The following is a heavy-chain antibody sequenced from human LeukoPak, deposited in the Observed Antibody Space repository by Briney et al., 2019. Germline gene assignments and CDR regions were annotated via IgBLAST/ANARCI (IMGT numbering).Heavy chain of an antibody. Sequence: SETLSLTCAVYGGSFSGYYWSWIRQPPGKGLEWIGEINHSGSTNYNPSLKSRVTISVDTSKNQFSLRLSSVTAADTAGYYCARYYDILTGLDVWGKGTTVTISS. D-gene: IGHD3-9*01. CDR1: GGSFSGYY. CDR3: ARYYDILTGLDV. CDR2: INHSGST. J-gene: IGHJ6*04. V-gene: IGHV4-34*01.